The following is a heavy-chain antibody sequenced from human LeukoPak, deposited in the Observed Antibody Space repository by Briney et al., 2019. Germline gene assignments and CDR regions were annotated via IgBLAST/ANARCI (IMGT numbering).Heavy chain of an antibody. Sequence: SVKVSCKASGGTFSSHAISWVRQAPGQGLEWVGGIIPIFGTANYAQKFQGRVTITADESTSTAYMELSSLRSEDTAVYYCARESRDLTTVTTFDYWGQGTLVTVSS. CDR1: GGTFSSHA. CDR3: ARESRDLTTVTTFDY. CDR2: IIPIFGTA. D-gene: IGHD4-17*01. J-gene: IGHJ4*02. V-gene: IGHV1-69*13.